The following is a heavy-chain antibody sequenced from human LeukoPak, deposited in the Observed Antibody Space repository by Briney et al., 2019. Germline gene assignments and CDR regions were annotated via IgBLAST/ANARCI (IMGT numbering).Heavy chain of an antibody. D-gene: IGHD5-12*01. CDR2: IYPGDSDT. CDR3: ARQITDQSSGYDSIDY. V-gene: IGHV5-51*01. CDR1: GYRFTTYW. J-gene: IGHJ4*02. Sequence: GESLKISCKASGYRFTTYWIGWVRQMPGKGLEWMGIIYPGDSDTRYSPSFEGQVTILADKSFTTAYLQWSSLKASDTAMYYCARQITDQSSGYDSIDYWGQGTLVTVSS.